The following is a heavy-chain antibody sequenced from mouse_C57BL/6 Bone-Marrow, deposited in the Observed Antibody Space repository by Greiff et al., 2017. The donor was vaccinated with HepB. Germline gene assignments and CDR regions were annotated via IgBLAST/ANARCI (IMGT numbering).Heavy chain of an antibody. CDR1: GYSITSGYD. CDR3: ARGYYGSSYDWYFDV. CDR2: ISYSGST. D-gene: IGHD1-1*01. J-gene: IGHJ1*03. Sequence: EVKLMESGPGMVKPSQSLSLTCTVTGYSITSGYDWHWIRHFPGNKLEWMGYISYSGSTNYNPSLKSRISITHDTSKNHFFLKLNSVTTEDTATYYCARGYYGSSYDWYFDVWGTGTTVTVSS. V-gene: IGHV3-1*01.